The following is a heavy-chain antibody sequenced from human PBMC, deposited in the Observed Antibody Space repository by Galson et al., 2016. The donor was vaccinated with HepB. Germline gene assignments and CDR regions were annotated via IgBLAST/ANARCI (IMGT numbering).Heavy chain of an antibody. CDR1: GFSFDDYA. CDR2: IDWNSGTI. J-gene: IGHJ6*04. V-gene: IGHV3-9*01. Sequence: SLRLSCAASGFSFDDYAMYWVRQAPGKGLGWVSGIDWNSGTIAYADSVKGRFTISRDNARKSLYLQMNSLGVEDTALYYCTKALSGYYYYYGVDAWGKGTAVTVSS. D-gene: IGHD3-10*01. CDR3: TKALSGYYYYYGVDA.